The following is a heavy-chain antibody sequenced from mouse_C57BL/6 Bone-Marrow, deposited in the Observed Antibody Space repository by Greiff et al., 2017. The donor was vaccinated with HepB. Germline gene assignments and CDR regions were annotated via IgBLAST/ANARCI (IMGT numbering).Heavy chain of an antibody. Sequence: VQLQQSVAELVRPGASVKLSCTASGFNIKNTYMHWVKQRPEQGLEWIGRIDPANGNTKYAPKFQGKATITADTSSNTAYLQLSSLTSEDTAIYYCARDYYYGSSYEGAWFAYWGQGTLVTVSA. CDR1: GFNIKNTY. J-gene: IGHJ3*01. D-gene: IGHD1-1*01. CDR2: IDPANGNT. CDR3: ARDYYYGSSYEGAWFAY. V-gene: IGHV14-3*01.